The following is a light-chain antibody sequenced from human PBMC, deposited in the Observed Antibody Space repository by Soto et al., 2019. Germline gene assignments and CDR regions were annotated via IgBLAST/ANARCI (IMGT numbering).Light chain of an antibody. Sequence: DIQMTQSPSSLSASVGDRVTITCRASQSISTYLYWYQQKPGKAPKLLSYAASSLHSGVPPRFSGSGSGTDFTLTISSLQPEDFATYYCQQSYSYWTFGQGTKVEI. J-gene: IGKJ1*01. CDR2: AAS. CDR3: QQSYSYWT. CDR1: QSISTY. V-gene: IGKV1-39*01.